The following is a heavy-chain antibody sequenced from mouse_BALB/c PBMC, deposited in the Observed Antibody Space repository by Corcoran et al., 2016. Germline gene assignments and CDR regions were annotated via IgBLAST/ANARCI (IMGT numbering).Heavy chain of an antibody. Sequence: QIQLVQSGPELKKPGETVKISCKASGYTFTNYGMNWVKQAPGKGLKWMGWINTYTGEPTYADDFKGRFAFSLETSASTAYLQINNLKNEDMATYFCARGGNYWYFDVWGAETTVTVSS. CDR1: GYTFTNYG. D-gene: IGHD2-1*01. V-gene: IGHV9-1*02. CDR3: ARGGNYWYFDV. CDR2: INTYTGEP. J-gene: IGHJ1*01.